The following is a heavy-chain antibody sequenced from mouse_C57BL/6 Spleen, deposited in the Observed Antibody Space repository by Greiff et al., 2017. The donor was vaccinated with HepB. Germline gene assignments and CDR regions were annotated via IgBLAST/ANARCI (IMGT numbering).Heavy chain of an antibody. CDR3: ARRCCSSYYCSMDY. J-gene: IGHJ4*01. CDR2: ISSGSSTI. CDR1: GYTFSDYG. D-gene: IGHD1-1*01. Sequence: EVQLVESGGGLVKPGGSLKLSCAASGYTFSDYGMHWVSQAPEKGLEWVAYISSGSSTIYYDEKLKGRFTMSRDNAKNTLCLQLTSLRSEAPAMYYCARRCCSSYYCSMDYWGQGTSVTVSS. V-gene: IGHV5-17*01.